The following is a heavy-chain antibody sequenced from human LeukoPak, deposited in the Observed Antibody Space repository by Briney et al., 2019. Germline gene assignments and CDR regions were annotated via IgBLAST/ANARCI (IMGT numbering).Heavy chain of an antibody. CDR1: NYSINSGPY. CDR3: ARESVITFGGVILSLRIGAFDV. Sequence: PSETLSLTCSVSNYSINSGPYWGWIRQPPGKGLEWIGGIHHSGRTYYNPSLQSRVTISLDTSKNQFSLKLSSVTAADTAMYFCARESVITFGGVILSLRIGAFDVWGRGTMVTVSS. CDR2: IHHSGRT. D-gene: IGHD3-16*02. V-gene: IGHV4-38-2*02. J-gene: IGHJ3*01.